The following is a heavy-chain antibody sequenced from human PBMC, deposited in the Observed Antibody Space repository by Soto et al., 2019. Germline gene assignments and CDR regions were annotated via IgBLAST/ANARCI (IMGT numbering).Heavy chain of an antibody. D-gene: IGHD2-21*02. CDR2: ISAYNGNT. CDR3: ARDIVVVTAPRFYYGMDV. J-gene: IGHJ6*02. Sequence: QVQLVQSGAEVKKPGASVKVSCKASGYTFTTYGISWVRQAPGQGLEWMGWISAYNGNTNYAQKLQGRVTMTTDTSTSTAYMELRSLGSDDTALYYCARDIVVVTAPRFYYGMDVWGQGTTVTVSS. CDR1: GYTFTTYG. V-gene: IGHV1-18*01.